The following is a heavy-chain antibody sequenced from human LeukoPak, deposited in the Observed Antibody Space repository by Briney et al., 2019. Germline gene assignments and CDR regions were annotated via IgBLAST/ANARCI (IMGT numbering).Heavy chain of an antibody. CDR3: ARDNGENYHTAFDY. J-gene: IGHJ4*02. Sequence: AGGSLRLSCAASGFTFSSYWIHWVRQAPGKGLVWVSRIHGDGRTTTYADSVKGRFTISRDNAKNTLYLQMNTLRAEDTAVYYCARDNGENYHTAFDYWGQGTLVAVCS. CDR2: IHGDGRTT. CDR1: GFTFSSYW. V-gene: IGHV3-74*01. D-gene: IGHD2-8*01.